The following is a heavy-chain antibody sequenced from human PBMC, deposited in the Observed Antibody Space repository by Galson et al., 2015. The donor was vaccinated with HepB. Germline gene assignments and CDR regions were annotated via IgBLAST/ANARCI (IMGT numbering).Heavy chain of an antibody. D-gene: IGHD3-10*01. CDR2: INPDGSDK. CDR1: GFTFSSYW. V-gene: IGHV3-7*01. CDR3: AREVKLWA. Sequence: SLRLSCAVSGFTFSSYWMSWVRQAPGKGLEWVANINPDGSDKYYVDSVKGRFTISRDNAKNSLFLQMNSLRAEDTAVYYCAREVKLWAWGQGTLVTVSS. J-gene: IGHJ4*02.